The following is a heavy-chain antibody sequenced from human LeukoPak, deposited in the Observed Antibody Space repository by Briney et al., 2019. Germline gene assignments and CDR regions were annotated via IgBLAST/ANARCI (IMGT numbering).Heavy chain of an antibody. CDR2: INAYNGNT. CDR1: GYTFTSYG. Sequence: ASVKVSCKASGYTFTSYGISWVRQAPGQGLEWMGWINAYNGNTNYAQKLQGRVTMTTDTSTSTAYMELRSLRSDDTAVYYCARDYYGSGSYGTNWFDPWGQGTLVTVSS. V-gene: IGHV1-18*01. D-gene: IGHD3-10*01. J-gene: IGHJ5*02. CDR3: ARDYYGSGSYGTNWFDP.